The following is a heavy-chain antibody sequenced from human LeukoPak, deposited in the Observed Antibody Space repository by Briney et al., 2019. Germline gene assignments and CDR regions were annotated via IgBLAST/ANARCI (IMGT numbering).Heavy chain of an antibody. Sequence: SETLSLTCAVYGGPFSGYYWSWIRQPPGKGLEWIGEINHSGSTNYNPSLKSRVTISVDTSKNQFSLKLSSVTAADTAVYYCARDLGHTGYDLYDYWGQGTLVTVSS. CDR3: ARDLGHTGYDLYDY. CDR1: GGPFSGYY. V-gene: IGHV4-34*01. D-gene: IGHD5-12*01. CDR2: INHSGST. J-gene: IGHJ4*02.